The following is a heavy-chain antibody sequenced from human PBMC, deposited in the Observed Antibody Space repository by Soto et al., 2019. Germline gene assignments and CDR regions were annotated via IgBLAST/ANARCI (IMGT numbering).Heavy chain of an antibody. CDR1: GGSISSYY. J-gene: IGHJ4*02. D-gene: IGHD2-15*01. V-gene: IGHV4-59*01. CDR3: ASCAGYCSGGFDY. Sequence: LSLTCTVSGGSISSYYWSWIRQPPGKGLEWIGYIYYSGSTNYNPSLKSRVTISVDTSKNQFSLKLSSVTAADTAVYYCASCAGYCSGGFDYWGQGTLVTVSS. CDR2: IYYSGST.